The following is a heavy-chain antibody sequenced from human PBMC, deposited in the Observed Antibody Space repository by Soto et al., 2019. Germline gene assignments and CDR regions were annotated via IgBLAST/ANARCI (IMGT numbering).Heavy chain of an antibody. CDR3: AREGKFDSSASYFFPALNF. CDR1: GDSIGSYY. Sequence: QVQLQESGPGLVKPSETLSLTCTVSGDSIGSYYWTWIRQPPGKGLEWIGYIHYSGTTDYNPSLKSRVTISVDTSKNQFSPKLSCLTAADTAVYYCAREGKFDSSASYFFPALNFWGRGTLVSVSS. CDR2: IHYSGTT. J-gene: IGHJ2*01. V-gene: IGHV4-59*01. D-gene: IGHD3-22*01.